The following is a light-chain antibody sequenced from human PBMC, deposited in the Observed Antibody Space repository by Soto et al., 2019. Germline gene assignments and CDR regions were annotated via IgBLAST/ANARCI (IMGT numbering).Light chain of an antibody. J-gene: IGKJ5*01. V-gene: IGKV3-15*01. CDR1: QSVSSN. CDR2: DAS. Sequence: EIVMTQSPDILSLSPGERATLSCRAGQSVSSNLAWYQQKPGQAPRLLIYDASTRATGVPARFSASGSGTEFTLSISSRQSEDLAVYYCQQYNNWPRGTFGQGTRVEIK. CDR3: QQYNNWPRGT.